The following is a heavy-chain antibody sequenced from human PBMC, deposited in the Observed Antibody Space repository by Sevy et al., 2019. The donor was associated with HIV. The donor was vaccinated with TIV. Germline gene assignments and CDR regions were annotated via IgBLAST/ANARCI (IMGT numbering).Heavy chain of an antibody. Sequence: SETLSLTCTVSGGSMSSYHWSWMRQSPEKGLEWIGYINNSGSTNYNPSLKSRVTISIDTSKNQFSLNLSPVTAADTAVYYCARLRSAGYDFWSGFKDYHGMDVWGQGTTVTVSS. D-gene: IGHD3-3*01. CDR2: INNSGST. V-gene: IGHV4-59*12. CDR3: ARLRSAGYDFWSGFKDYHGMDV. J-gene: IGHJ6*02. CDR1: GGSMSSYH.